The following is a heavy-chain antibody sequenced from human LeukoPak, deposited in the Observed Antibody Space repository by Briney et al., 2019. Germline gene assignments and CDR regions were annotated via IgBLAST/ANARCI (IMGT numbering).Heavy chain of an antibody. CDR2: IYYSGST. J-gene: IGHJ4*02. D-gene: IGHD6-19*01. Sequence: ASETLSLTCAVYGGSFSGYYWSWVRQHPGKGLEWIGYIYYSGSTYYNPSLKSRITISVDTSKNQFSLKLSSVTAADTAVYYCARVFGYSSGWSIIDYWGQGTLVTVSS. CDR3: ARVFGYSSGWSIIDY. V-gene: IGHV4-31*11. CDR1: GGSFSGYY.